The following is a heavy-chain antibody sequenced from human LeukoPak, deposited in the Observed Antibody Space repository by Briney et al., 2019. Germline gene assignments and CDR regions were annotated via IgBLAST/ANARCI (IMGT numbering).Heavy chain of an antibody. Sequence: GGSLRLSCAASGFTFSSYAMHWIRQAPGKGLEWVAVISYDGSNKYYADSVKGRFTISRDNSKNTLYLQMNSLRAEDTAVYYCARDSLLRYFDWLAAWGQGTLVTVSS. J-gene: IGHJ5*02. CDR2: ISYDGSNK. CDR1: GFTFSSYA. CDR3: ARDSLLRYFDWLAA. D-gene: IGHD3-9*01. V-gene: IGHV3-30-3*01.